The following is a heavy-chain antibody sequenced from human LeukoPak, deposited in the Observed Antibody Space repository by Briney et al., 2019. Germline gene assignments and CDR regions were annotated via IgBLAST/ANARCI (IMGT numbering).Heavy chain of an antibody. D-gene: IGHD1-26*01. Sequence: SETLSLTCTVSGGSTSSYYWSWIRQPPGKGLEWIGYIYYSGSTNYNPSLKSRVTISVDTSKNQFSLKLSSVTAADTAVYYCARDGGSYHVGVDVWGQGTTVTVSS. J-gene: IGHJ6*02. CDR3: ARDGGSYHVGVDV. CDR1: GGSTSSYY. CDR2: IYYSGST. V-gene: IGHV4-59*01.